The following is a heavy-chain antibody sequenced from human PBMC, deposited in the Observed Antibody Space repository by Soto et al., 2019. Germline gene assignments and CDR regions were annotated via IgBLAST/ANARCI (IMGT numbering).Heavy chain of an antibody. CDR3: AHNRYNYYDSSGYHPDP. J-gene: IGHJ5*02. CDR1: GFSLSTSGVG. CDR2: IYWDDDK. Sequence: QITLKESGPTLVKPTQTLTLTCTFSGFSLSTSGVGVGWIRQPPGKALEWLALIYWDDDKRYSPSLKSRLTLTTXPSXNXXVLTMTNMDPLDTATYYCAHNRYNYYDSSGYHPDPWGQGTLVTVSS. V-gene: IGHV2-5*02. D-gene: IGHD3-22*01.